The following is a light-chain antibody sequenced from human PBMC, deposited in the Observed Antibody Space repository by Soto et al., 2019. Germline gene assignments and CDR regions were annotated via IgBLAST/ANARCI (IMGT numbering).Light chain of an antibody. J-gene: IGLJ1*01. Sequence: QSVLTQPPSVSGAPGQRVTISCTGSSSDIGAGYAVHWYQQLPGTAPRLLIYGNTNRPSGVPDRFSGSRSGTSASLAITGLQAEDEADYYCQSYDSSVSGFVFGTGTKVTVL. CDR2: GNT. V-gene: IGLV1-40*01. CDR3: QSYDSSVSGFV. CDR1: SSDIGAGYA.